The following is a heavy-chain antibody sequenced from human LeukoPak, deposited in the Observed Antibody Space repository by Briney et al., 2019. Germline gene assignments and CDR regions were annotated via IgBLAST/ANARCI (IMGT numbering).Heavy chain of an antibody. V-gene: IGHV4-4*09. D-gene: IGHD2-21*01. Sequence: SETLSLTCTVSGGSISSYCWSWVRQPPGKGLEWIGHIFTSGSTDYNPSLKSRVTMSVDTSKNQLSMELRFLTAADTAVYYCATSHDVKTAPYDLWGQGTLVTVSS. CDR3: ATSHDVKTAPYDL. CDR2: IFTSGST. J-gene: IGHJ5*02. CDR1: GGSISSYC.